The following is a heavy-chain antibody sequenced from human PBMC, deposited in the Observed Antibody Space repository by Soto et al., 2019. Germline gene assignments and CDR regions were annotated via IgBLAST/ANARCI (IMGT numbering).Heavy chain of an antibody. CDR1: GFTFSSYS. CDR3: AREGDYYDSSGYYTY. V-gene: IGHV3-21*01. J-gene: IGHJ4*02. Sequence: EVQLVESGGGLVKPGGSLRLSCAASGFTFSSYSMNWVRQAPGKGLEWVSSISSSSSYIYYADSVKGRSTISRDNAKNSLYLQMNSLRAEDTAVYYCAREGDYYDSSGYYTYWGQGTLVTVSS. CDR2: ISSSSSYI. D-gene: IGHD3-22*01.